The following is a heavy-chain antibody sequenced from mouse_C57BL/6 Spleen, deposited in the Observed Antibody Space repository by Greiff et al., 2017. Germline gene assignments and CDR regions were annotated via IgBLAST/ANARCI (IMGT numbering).Heavy chain of an antibody. J-gene: IGHJ2*01. V-gene: IGHV1-58*01. Sequence: VQLQQSGAELVRPGSSVKMSCKTSGYTFTSYGINWVKQRPGQGLEWIGYIYIGNGYTEYTEKFKGKATLTSDTSSSTAYMQLSSLTSEDSAIYFCARSEDGSSYPFDYWGQGTTLTVSS. D-gene: IGHD1-1*01. CDR1: GYTFTSYG. CDR3: ARSEDGSSYPFDY. CDR2: IYIGNGYT.